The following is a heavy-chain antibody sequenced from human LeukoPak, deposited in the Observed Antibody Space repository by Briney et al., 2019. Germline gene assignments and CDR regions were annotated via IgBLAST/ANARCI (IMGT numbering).Heavy chain of an antibody. CDR2: IYYSGST. CDR1: GGSISSSSYY. V-gene: IGHV4-39*01. CDR3: ARPFIGLNPVGAFDI. D-gene: IGHD4-23*01. J-gene: IGHJ3*02. Sequence: TSETLSLTCTVSGGSISSSSYYWGWIRQPPGKGLGWIGSIYYSGSTYYNPSLKSRVTISVDTSKNQFSLKLSSVTAADTAVYYCARPFIGLNPVGAFDIWGQGTMVTVSS.